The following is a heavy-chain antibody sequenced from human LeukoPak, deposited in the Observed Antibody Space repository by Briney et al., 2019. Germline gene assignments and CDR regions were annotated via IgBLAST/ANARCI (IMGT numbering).Heavy chain of an antibody. CDR2: INHSGST. Sequence: SETLSLTCAVYGGSFSGYYLSWIRQPPGKGLEWIGEINHSGSTNYNPSLKSRVTISVDTSKNQFSLKLSSVTAADTAVYYCARDSSSSSYDYWGQGTLVTVSS. CDR3: ARDSSSSSYDY. CDR1: GGSFSGYY. D-gene: IGHD6-13*01. V-gene: IGHV4-34*01. J-gene: IGHJ4*02.